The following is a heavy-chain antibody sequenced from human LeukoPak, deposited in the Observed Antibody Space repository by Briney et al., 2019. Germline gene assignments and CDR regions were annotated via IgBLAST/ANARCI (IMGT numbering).Heavy chain of an antibody. CDR1: GYTFTSYD. D-gene: IGHD2-2*01. CDR2: MNPNSGNT. Sequence: ASAKVSCKASGYTFTSYDINWVRQASGQGLEWMGWMNPNSGNTASAQKFQGRVTMTTDTSTSTAYMELRSLRSDDTAVYYCARDCSSTSCYLDYWGQGTLVTVSS. V-gene: IGHV1-8*01. CDR3: ARDCSSTSCYLDY. J-gene: IGHJ4*02.